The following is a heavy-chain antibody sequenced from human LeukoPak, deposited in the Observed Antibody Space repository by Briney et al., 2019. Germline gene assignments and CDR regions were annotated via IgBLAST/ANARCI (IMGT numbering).Heavy chain of an antibody. CDR2: INGYGSST. Sequence: GGSLRLSCTASGFTFVSHWMHWVRQAPGKGLVWVSRINGYGSSTDFADSVKGRFTISRDNAKNTLYLQMNSLRAEDTAVYYCARDAPGNTALDYWGQGTLVTVSS. D-gene: IGHD5-18*01. CDR1: GFTFVSHW. J-gene: IGHJ4*02. V-gene: IGHV3-74*01. CDR3: ARDAPGNTALDY.